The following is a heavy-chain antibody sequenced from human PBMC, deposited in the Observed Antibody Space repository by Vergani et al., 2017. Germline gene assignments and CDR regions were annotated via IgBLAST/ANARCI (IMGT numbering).Heavy chain of an antibody. Sequence: QVQLQESGPGVVKPSQTLSLTCTVPGVPIKDSDSYWTWIRQSPGKGLEWIGYIYHSGSPFYNPSLQSRFTISIDTSRNRFSLRLPSVIAADPAVYFCARDRDGSTIDYWGQGTLVTVSS. CDR3: ARDRDGSTIDY. J-gene: IGHJ4*02. CDR2: IYHSGSP. D-gene: IGHD1-14*01. CDR1: GVPIKDSDSY. V-gene: IGHV4-30-4*08.